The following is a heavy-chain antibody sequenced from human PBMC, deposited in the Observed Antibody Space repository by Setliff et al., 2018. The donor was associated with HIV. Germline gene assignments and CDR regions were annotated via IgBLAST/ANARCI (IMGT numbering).Heavy chain of an antibody. Sequence: SETLSLTCTVSGDSISSYYWSWIRQHPGKGLEWIGYIYYSGSTYYNPSLKSRVTISVDTSKNQFSLKLSSVTAADTAVYYCARETVVTPAGHYYYMDVWGKGTTVTVSS. V-gene: IGHV4-59*06. CDR1: GDSISSYY. CDR2: IYYSGST. J-gene: IGHJ6*03. D-gene: IGHD2-21*02. CDR3: ARETVVTPAGHYYYMDV.